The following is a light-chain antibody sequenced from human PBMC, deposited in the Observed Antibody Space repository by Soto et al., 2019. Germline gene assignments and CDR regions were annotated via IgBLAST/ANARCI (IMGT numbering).Light chain of an antibody. CDR2: ARS. CDR3: HHASPSPPT. CDR1: QGISSW. Sequence: DIQMTQSPSSVSASVGDRVTITCRASQGISSWLAWYQQKPGKAPNLLIYARSSLQSGVPSRFSGSGSGTEFTLTISSVQPEDCATYYCHHASPSPPTFVQGTRLEIK. V-gene: IGKV1D-12*01. J-gene: IGKJ5*01.